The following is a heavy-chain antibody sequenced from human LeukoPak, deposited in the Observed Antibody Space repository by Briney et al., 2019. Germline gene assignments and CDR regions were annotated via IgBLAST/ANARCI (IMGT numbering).Heavy chain of an antibody. CDR1: GFTFSSYW. CDR3: ARGFIGGSTIY. V-gene: IGHV3-74*01. J-gene: IGHJ4*02. Sequence: PGGSLRLSCAASGFTFSSYWMHWVRQAPGKGLVWVSRINSDGSTTNYADSVRGRFTISRDNAKNTLFLQMYSLRAEDTAVYYCARGFIGGSTIYWGQGTLVTVSS. D-gene: IGHD1-26*01. CDR2: INSDGSTT.